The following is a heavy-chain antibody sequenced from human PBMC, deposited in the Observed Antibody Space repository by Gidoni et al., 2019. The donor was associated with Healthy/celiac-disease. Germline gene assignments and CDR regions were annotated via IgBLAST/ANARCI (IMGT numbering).Heavy chain of an antibody. Sequence: EVQLLESGGGLVQPGVSLTLSCAASGLTFSSYAWSWVRQAPGKGLEWVSAISGSGGSTYYADSVKGRFTISRDNSKNTLYLQMNSLRAEDTAVYYCAKTVVPAAPMDVWGQGTTVTVSS. J-gene: IGHJ6*02. CDR1: GLTFSSYA. CDR3: AKTVVPAAPMDV. D-gene: IGHD2-2*01. V-gene: IGHV3-23*01. CDR2: ISGSGGST.